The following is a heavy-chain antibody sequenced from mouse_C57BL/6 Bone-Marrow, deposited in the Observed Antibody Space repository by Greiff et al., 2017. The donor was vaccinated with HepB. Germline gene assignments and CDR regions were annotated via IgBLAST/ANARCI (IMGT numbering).Heavy chain of an antibody. CDR1: GYTFTSYG. CDR3: ARCYYGSVYYYAMDY. CDR2: IYPRSGNT. J-gene: IGHJ4*01. Sequence: VNVVESGAELARPGASVKLSCKASGYTFTSYGIRWVKQRTGQGLEWIGEIYPRSGNTYYNEKFKGKATLTADKSSSTAYMEIRSLTLEDSAVYFCARCYYGSVYYYAMDYWGQGTSVTVSS. D-gene: IGHD1-1*01. V-gene: IGHV1-81*01.